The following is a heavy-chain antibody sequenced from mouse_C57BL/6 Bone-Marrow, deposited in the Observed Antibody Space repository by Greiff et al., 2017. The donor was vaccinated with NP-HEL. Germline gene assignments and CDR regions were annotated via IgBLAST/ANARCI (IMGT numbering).Heavy chain of an antibody. CDR3: TRSGFDY. J-gene: IGHJ2*01. V-gene: IGHV1-15*01. CDR2: IDSETGGT. D-gene: IGHD1-3*01. Sequence: QVQLQQSGAELVRPGASVTLSCKASGYTFTDYEMHWVKQTPVHGLEWIGAIDSETGGTAYNQKFKGKAILTADKSSSTAYMELRSLTSEDSAVYYCTRSGFDYWGQGTTLTVSS. CDR1: GYTFTDYE.